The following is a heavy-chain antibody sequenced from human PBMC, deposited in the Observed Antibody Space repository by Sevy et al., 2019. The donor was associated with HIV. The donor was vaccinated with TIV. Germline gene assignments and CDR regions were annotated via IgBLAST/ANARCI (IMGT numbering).Heavy chain of an antibody. D-gene: IGHD3-22*01. CDR2: SRNKANSYTT. Sequence: GGSLRLSCAASGFTFSDYYIDWVRQAPGKGLEWVGRSRNKANSYTTEYAASVKGRLTISRNDSGNSLSLQMDSLKTDDSAVYYCTRRDTSGSLDSWGQGTLVTVSS. CDR3: TRRDTSGSLDS. J-gene: IGHJ1*01. V-gene: IGHV3-72*01. CDR1: GFTFSDYY.